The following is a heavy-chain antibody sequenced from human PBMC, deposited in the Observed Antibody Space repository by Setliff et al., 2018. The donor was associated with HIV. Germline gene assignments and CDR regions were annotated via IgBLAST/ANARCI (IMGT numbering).Heavy chain of an antibody. D-gene: IGHD2-15*01. CDR2: IYTSGST. CDR1: GGSISSGSYH. J-gene: IGHJ5*02. Sequence: SETLSLTCTASGGSISSGSYHWNWIRQPAGKGLEWIGRIYTSGSTNYNPSLKSLVTISVDTSKNQFSLKLSSVTAADTAVYYCARDRENCSGGSCYPPGFDPWGQGTLVTVSS. CDR3: ARDRENCSGGSCYPPGFDP. V-gene: IGHV4-61*02.